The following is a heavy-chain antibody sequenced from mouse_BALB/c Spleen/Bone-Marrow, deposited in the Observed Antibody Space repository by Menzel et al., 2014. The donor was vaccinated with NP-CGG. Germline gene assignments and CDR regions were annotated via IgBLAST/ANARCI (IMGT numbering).Heavy chain of an antibody. CDR2: IYPGDGDT. CDR1: GYAFSTYW. J-gene: IGHJ4*01. Sequence: VKLQESGAELVRPESSVKISCKASGYAFSTYWMIWVKQRPGQGLEWIGQIYPGDGDTNYNGKFKGKATLTADKSSSTAYMQLSSLISEDSAVYFCARGARSAMDYWGQGTSVTVSS. V-gene: IGHV1-80*01. CDR3: ARGARSAMDY.